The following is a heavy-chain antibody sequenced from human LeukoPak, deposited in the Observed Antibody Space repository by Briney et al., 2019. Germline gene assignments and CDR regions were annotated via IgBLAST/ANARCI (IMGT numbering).Heavy chain of an antibody. CDR2: IIPIFGTA. J-gene: IGHJ3*02. V-gene: IGHV1-69*05. Sequence: ASVKVSCKASGGTFSSYAISWVRQAPGQGLEWMGGIIPIFGTANYAQKFQGRVTINTDESTSTAYMELSSLRSEDTAVYYCARGGITMVRGVIITGAFDIWGQGTMVTVSS. D-gene: IGHD3-10*01. CDR3: ARGGITMVRGVIITGAFDI. CDR1: GGTFSSYA.